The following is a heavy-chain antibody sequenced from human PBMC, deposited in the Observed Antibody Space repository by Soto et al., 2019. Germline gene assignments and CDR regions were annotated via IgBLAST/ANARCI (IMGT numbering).Heavy chain of an antibody. CDR3: AHPRGFGVFDAYDI. Sequence: GGSLRLSCAASGFTFSSYGMHWVRQAPGKGLEWVAVISYDGSNKYYADPVKGRFTISRDNSKNTLYLQMSSLRIEDTAVYYCAHPRGFGVFDAYDIWGQGTMVTVSS. CDR1: GFTFSSYG. D-gene: IGHD2-15*01. V-gene: IGHV3-30*03. J-gene: IGHJ3*02. CDR2: ISYDGSNK.